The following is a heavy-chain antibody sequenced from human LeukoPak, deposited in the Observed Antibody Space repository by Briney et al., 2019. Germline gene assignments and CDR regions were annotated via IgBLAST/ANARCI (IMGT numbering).Heavy chain of an antibody. Sequence: AGRSLRLSRAVSGLTATKNYISCGPQAAGQQLKCVSLLYTGETTFYADSVQGRFIISRDNSRNTVYLQMNSLRNDDTAVYYCARDREDSDSHGYYYLGTFDYWGQGTLVTVSS. CDR3: ARDREDSDSHGYYYLGTFDY. CDR1: GLTATKNY. CDR2: LYTGETT. D-gene: IGHD3-22*01. V-gene: IGHV3-66*01. J-gene: IGHJ4*02.